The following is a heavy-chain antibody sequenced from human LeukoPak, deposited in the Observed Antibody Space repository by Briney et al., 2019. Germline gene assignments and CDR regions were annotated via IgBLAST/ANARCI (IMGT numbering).Heavy chain of an antibody. Sequence: GGSLRLSCAASGFTFSSYAMHWVRQAPGKGLEWVAVISYDGSNKYYADSVKGRFTISRDNSKNTLYLQMNSLRAEDTAVYYCARVLPYDFWSGYEGYFDYWGQGTLVTVSS. J-gene: IGHJ4*02. CDR2: ISYDGSNK. D-gene: IGHD3-3*01. V-gene: IGHV3-30*04. CDR3: ARVLPYDFWSGYEGYFDY. CDR1: GFTFSSYA.